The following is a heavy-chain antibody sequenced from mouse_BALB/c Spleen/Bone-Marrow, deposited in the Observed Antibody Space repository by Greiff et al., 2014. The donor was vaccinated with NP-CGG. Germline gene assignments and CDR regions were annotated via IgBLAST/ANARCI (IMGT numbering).Heavy chain of an antibody. V-gene: IGHV5-9-3*01. CDR1: GFTFSSYA. D-gene: IGHD1-1*01. J-gene: IGHJ2*01. Sequence: EVQVVESGGGLVKPGGSLKLSCAASGFTFSSYAMSWVRQTPEKRLEWVATISSGGSYTYYPDSVKGRFTISRDNAKNPLYLQMSMLREEDATIYYCTRHITTVVADYWGQGTTLTVSS. CDR3: TRHITTVVADY. CDR2: ISSGGSYT.